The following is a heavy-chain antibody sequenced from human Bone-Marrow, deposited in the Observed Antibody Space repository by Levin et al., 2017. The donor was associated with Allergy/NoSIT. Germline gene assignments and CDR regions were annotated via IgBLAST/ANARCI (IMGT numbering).Heavy chain of an antibody. CDR2: LSRNSGNI. CDR3: VKDMGPNFVVVPEARAVNEAMDV. J-gene: IGHJ6*02. D-gene: IGHD2-2*01. V-gene: IGHV3-9*01. CDR1: GFTFANFA. Sequence: QAGGSLRLSCAASGFTFANFAMQWVRQGPGKGLEGVSGLSRNSGNIYYADSVKGRFTISRDNAKNSLYLQMNSLRAEDTAVYFCVKDMGPNFVVVPEARAVNEAMDVWGQGRTDIVAS.